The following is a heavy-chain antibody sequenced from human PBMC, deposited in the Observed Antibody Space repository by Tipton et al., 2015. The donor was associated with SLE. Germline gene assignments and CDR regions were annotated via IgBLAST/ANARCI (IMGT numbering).Heavy chain of an antibody. Sequence: TLSLTCTVSGGSISSSSYYWGWIRQPPGKGLEWIGSIYYSGSTYYNPSLKSRVTMSVDTSKNQFSLKLRSVTAADTAVYYCARGLRWGNAWCFDVWGRGTQVTVSS. J-gene: IGHJ2*01. V-gene: IGHV4-39*07. CDR1: GGSISSSSYY. CDR3: ARGLRWGNAWCFDV. D-gene: IGHD7-27*01. CDR2: IYYSGST.